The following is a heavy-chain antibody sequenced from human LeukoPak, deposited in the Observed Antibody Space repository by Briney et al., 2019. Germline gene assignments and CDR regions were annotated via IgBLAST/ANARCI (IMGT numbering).Heavy chain of an antibody. V-gene: IGHV1-2*02. CDR1: GYTFTGYY. J-gene: IGHJ6*03. CDR2: INPNSGGT. D-gene: IGHD5-18*01. CDR3: ARVRRTATAISFYYYMDV. Sequence: ASVKVSCKASGYTFTGYYMHWVRQAPGQGPEWMGWINPNSGGTNYAQKLQGRVTMTTDTSTSTAYMELRSLRSDDTAVYYCARVRRTATAISFYYYMDVWGKGTTVTVSS.